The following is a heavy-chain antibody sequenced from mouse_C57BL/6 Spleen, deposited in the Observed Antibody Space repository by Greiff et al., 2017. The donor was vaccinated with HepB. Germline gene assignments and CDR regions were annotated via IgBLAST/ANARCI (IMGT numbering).Heavy chain of an antibody. D-gene: IGHD2-4*01. CDR3: AGSYDYDGGYAMDY. CDR1: GYAFSSSW. J-gene: IGHJ4*01. V-gene: IGHV1-82*01. Sequence: QVQLQQSGPELVKPGASVKISCKASGYAFSSSWMNWVKQRPGKGLEWIGRIYPGDGDTNYNGKFKGKATLTADKSSSTAYMQLSSLTSEDSAVYFCAGSYDYDGGYAMDYWGQGTSVTVSS. CDR2: IYPGDGDT.